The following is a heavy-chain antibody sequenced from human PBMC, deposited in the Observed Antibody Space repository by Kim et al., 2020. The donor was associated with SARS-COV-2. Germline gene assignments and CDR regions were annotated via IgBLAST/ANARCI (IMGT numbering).Heavy chain of an antibody. CDR2: MNPNSGNT. V-gene: IGHV1-8*01. D-gene: IGHD2-2*01. J-gene: IGHJ6*03. Sequence: ASVKVSCKASGYTFTSYDINWVRQATGQGLEWMGWMNPNSGNTGYAQKFQGRVTMTRNTSISSAYMELSSLRSEDTAVYYCARGLSPMFFYYYYMDVWGKGTTVTVSS. CDR1: GYTFTSYD. CDR3: ARGLSPMFFYYYYMDV.